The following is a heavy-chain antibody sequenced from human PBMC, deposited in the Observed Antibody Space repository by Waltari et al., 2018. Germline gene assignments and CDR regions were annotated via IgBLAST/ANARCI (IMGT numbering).Heavy chain of an antibody. J-gene: IGHJ4*02. Sequence: QVHLVESGGGVVQPGGSLRLSCAAPGFNFTLFGMPWVRQAPGKGMEWVSFISYDGSNENYADSVKGRFTMTRDNSKKMLYVQMNNLRAEDSAVYYCVKGNEIDYWGQGTLVTVSS. CDR1: GFNFTLFG. V-gene: IGHV3-30*02. D-gene: IGHD1-1*01. CDR2: ISYDGSNE. CDR3: VKGNEIDY.